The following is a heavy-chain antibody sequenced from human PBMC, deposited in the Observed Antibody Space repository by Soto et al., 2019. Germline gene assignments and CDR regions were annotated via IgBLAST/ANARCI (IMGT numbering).Heavy chain of an antibody. CDR1: GYTFSSYY. D-gene: IGHD2-15*01. V-gene: IGHV1-8*02. Sequence: GASVKVSCKASGYTFSSYYFSWVRRAPGQGPEWMGWMNGNSGNTGYAQKFQGRVTMTRNTSISTAYMELSSLRSEDTAVYYCARGRLGYCSGGSCYSEYYYYYMDVWGKGTTVTVSS. J-gene: IGHJ6*03. CDR3: ARGRLGYCSGGSCYSEYYYYYMDV. CDR2: MNGNSGNT.